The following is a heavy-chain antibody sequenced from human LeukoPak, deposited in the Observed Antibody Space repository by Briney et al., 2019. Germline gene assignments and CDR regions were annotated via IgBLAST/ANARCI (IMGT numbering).Heavy chain of an antibody. CDR1: GGSISSYY. CDR2: INHSGST. CDR3: ARPQLGYFDY. D-gene: IGHD1-1*01. J-gene: IGHJ4*02. V-gene: IGHV4-34*01. Sequence: PSETLSLTCTVSGGSISSYYWSWIRQPPGKGLEWIGEINHSGSTNYNPSLKSRVTISVDTSKNQFSLKLSSVTAADTAVYYCARPQLGYFDYWGQGTLVTVSS.